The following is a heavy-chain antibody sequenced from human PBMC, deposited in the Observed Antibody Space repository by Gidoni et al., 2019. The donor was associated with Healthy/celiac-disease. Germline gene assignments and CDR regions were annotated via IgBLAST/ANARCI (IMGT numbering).Heavy chain of an antibody. CDR2: IYSGGST. CDR1: GFTVSSNY. CDR3: AREQLTVTTGGGWYFDL. Sequence: EVQLVESGGGLVQPGGSLRLSCAASGFTVSSNYMSWVRQAPGKGLEWVSVIYSGGSTYYADSVKGRFTISRDNSKNTLYLQMNSLRAEDTAVYYCAREQLTVTTGGGWYFDLWGRGTLVTVSS. V-gene: IGHV3-66*01. D-gene: IGHD4-17*01. J-gene: IGHJ2*01.